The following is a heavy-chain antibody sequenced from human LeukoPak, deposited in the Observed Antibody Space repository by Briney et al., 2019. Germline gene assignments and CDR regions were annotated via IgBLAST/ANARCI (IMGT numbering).Heavy chain of an antibody. D-gene: IGHD4-11*01. Sequence: GGSLRLSCAASGFTISSLWMHWVRHAPGKGLAWVARINSDSTSTSYVDSVKGRFTIPRDNAKNTVYLQMSSLRADDTAIYYCARGAYSFDYWGQGILVTVSS. V-gene: IGHV3-74*01. CDR3: ARGAYSFDY. CDR2: INSDSTST. CDR1: GFTISSLW. J-gene: IGHJ4*02.